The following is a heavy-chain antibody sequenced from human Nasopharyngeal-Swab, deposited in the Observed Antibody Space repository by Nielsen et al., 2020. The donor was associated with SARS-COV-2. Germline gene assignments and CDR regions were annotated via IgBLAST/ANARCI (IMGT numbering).Heavy chain of an antibody. D-gene: IGHD3-22*01. CDR1: GYSFTSYW. V-gene: IGHV5-51*01. J-gene: IGHJ4*02. CDR2: IDPGDSDA. CDR3: ARRSQYYYDSSVHLDY. Sequence: KVPCKGSGYSFTSYWIGWVRQMPGKGLEWMGIIDPGDSDARFSPSFQGQVTISVDKSISTAYLQWSSLKASDTAIYYCARRSQYYYDSSVHLDYWGQGTLVTVSS.